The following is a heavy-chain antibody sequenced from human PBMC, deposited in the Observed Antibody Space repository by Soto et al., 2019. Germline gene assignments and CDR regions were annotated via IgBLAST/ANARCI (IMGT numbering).Heavy chain of an antibody. CDR3: ARQLAYRGGDCYIEPVDN. CDR1: GYTFTRYY. CDR2: INPNSGDT. J-gene: IGHJ4*02. Sequence: EASVKASCKTSGYTFTRYYIHWVRQAPGQGLEWMGWINPNSGDTKYAQRFQGRVTMTKDTSITTAYRELTGLRTDDTAVYFCARQLAYRGGDCYIEPVDNWGQGTLVTVSS. D-gene: IGHD2-21*02. V-gene: IGHV1-2*02.